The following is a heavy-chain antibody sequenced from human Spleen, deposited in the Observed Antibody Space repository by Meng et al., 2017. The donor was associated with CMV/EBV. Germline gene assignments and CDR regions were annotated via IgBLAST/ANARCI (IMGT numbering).Heavy chain of an antibody. J-gene: IGHJ4*02. Sequence: GESLKISCVASGFTFSDYAMHWVRQAPGKGLEWVAFIHYDGTKTCYVDSVKGRFTISRDNSKNTLYLQMNSLRTEDTAVYYCSKGSIIAAGHFDYWGQGTLVTVSS. D-gene: IGHD6-13*01. CDR1: GFTFSDYA. CDR3: SKGSIIAAGHFDY. CDR2: IHYDGTKT. V-gene: IGHV3-30*02.